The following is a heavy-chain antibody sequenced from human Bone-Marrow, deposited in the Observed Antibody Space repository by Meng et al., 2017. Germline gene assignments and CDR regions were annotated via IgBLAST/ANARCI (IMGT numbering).Heavy chain of an antibody. V-gene: IGHV3-48*03. D-gene: IGHD6-25*01. CDR1: GFSFSNYE. Sequence: GESLKISCAASGFSFSNYEMNWVRQAPGKGLEWVSYISTSGGIIHYADSVKGRFTISRDNAKNSLYLQLNSLRAEDTAVYYCARESIRRLYYGMDVWGQGTTVTVSS. CDR2: ISTSGGII. J-gene: IGHJ6*02. CDR3: ARESIRRLYYGMDV.